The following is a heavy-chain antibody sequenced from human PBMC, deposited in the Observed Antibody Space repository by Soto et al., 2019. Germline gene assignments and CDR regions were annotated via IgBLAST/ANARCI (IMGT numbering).Heavy chain of an antibody. CDR1: GGSISSSNW. V-gene: IGHV4-4*02. CDR3: ANKSSGYQRGWFDP. Sequence: QVQLQESGPGLVKPSGTLSLTCAVSGGSISSSNWWSWVRQPPGKGLEWIGGIYHRGSTNYNPSLKSRVTISVDKSTNQFALKLSSVTAADTAVYYCANKSSGYQRGWFDPWGQGTLVTVST. D-gene: IGHD3-22*01. CDR2: IYHRGST. J-gene: IGHJ5*02.